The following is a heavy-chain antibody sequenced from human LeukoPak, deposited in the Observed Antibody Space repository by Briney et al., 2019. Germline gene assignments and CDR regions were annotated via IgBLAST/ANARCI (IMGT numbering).Heavy chain of an antibody. Sequence: PGGSLRLSCAASGFTFSGSAMHWVRQASGKGLEWVGRIRSKANSYATAYAASVKGRFTISRDDSKNTAYLQMNSLKTEDTVVYYCTRHESPGIAVAGTDRGIDYWGQGTLVTVST. CDR1: GFTFSGSA. V-gene: IGHV3-73*01. CDR3: TRHESPGIAVAGTDRGIDY. CDR2: IRSKANSYAT. D-gene: IGHD6-19*01. J-gene: IGHJ4*02.